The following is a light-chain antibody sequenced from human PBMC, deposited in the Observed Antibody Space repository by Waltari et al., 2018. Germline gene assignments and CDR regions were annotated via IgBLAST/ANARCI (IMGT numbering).Light chain of an antibody. CDR1: SSDICFYNV. CDR2: DVT. CDR3: SSYTPSSTYV. V-gene: IGLV2-14*03. Sequence: QSALTQPASVSASPGQSITISCTGTSSDICFYNVVSWYQAHPGKAPKLIVYDVTTRPSGVSDRFSGFKSGNTASLTISGLQTEDEADYYCSSYTPSSTYVFGSGTTVTVL. J-gene: IGLJ1*01.